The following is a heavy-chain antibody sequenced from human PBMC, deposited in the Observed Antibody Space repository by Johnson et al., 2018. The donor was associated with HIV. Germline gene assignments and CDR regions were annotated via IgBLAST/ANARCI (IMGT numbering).Heavy chain of an antibody. D-gene: IGHD6-13*01. CDR2: IWYDGSNK. CDR1: GFTFSSYG. Sequence: QVQLVESGGGVVKPGRSLRLSCAASGFTFSSYGMHWVRQAPGKGLEWVAVIWYDGSNKYYADSVKGRFTISRDNSKNTLYLQMNSLKTEDTAVYYCTTDREYSSSWTGAFDIWGQGTMVTVSS. J-gene: IGHJ3*02. V-gene: IGHV3-33*08. CDR3: TTDREYSSSWTGAFDI.